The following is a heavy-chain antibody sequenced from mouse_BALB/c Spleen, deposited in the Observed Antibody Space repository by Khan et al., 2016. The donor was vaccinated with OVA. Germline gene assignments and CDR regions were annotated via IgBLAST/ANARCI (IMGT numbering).Heavy chain of an antibody. Sequence: VELVESGAELMKPGASVKISCKATGYTFSSCWIEWVKQRPGHGLEWIGEILPGSGITNYNEKVKGKATFTADTSSNTAYIQLSSLTSEDSAVYYCARSSPYYRFFFDYWGQGTTLTVSS. V-gene: IGHV1-9*01. CDR2: ILPGSGIT. CDR1: GYTFSSCW. D-gene: IGHD2-14*01. CDR3: ARSSPYYRFFFDY. J-gene: IGHJ2*01.